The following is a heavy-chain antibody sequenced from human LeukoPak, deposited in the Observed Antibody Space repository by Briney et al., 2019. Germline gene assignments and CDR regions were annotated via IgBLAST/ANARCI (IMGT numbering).Heavy chain of an antibody. CDR1: GGSISSSSYY. CDR3: ARRILHYGGNSGAFDI. CDR2: IYYSGST. Sequence: SETLSLTCTVSGGSISSSSYYWGWIRQPPGKGLEWIGSIYYSGSTYYNPSLKSRVTISVGTSKSQFSLKLSSVTAADTAVYYCARRILHYGGNSGAFDIWGQGTMVTVSS. D-gene: IGHD4-23*01. V-gene: IGHV4-39*01. J-gene: IGHJ3*02.